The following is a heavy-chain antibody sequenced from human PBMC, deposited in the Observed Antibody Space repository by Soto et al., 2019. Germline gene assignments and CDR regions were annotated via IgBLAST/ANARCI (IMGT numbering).Heavy chain of an antibody. CDR2: IFSNDEK. V-gene: IGHV2-26*01. CDR3: ARILHPWYSSSWYEGEYYFDY. D-gene: IGHD6-13*01. CDR1: GFSLSNARMG. Sequence: QVTLKESGPVLVKPTETLTLTCTVSGFSLSNARMGVSWIRQPPGKALEWLAHIFSNDEKSYSTSLKSRLTISKDTSKSQVVLTMTNMDPVDTATYYCARILHPWYSSSWYEGEYYFDYWGQGTLVTVSS. J-gene: IGHJ4*02.